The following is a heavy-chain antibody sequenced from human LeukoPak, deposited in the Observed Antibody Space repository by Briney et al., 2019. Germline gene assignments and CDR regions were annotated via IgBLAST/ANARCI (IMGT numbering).Heavy chain of an antibody. D-gene: IGHD5-24*01. CDR3: ATQGWLQSEYYFDH. Sequence: QASETLSLTCAVSGVSISSSNWWSWVRQPPGKGLEWIGEIYHRGDTIYNPSLKSRVTISVDKSKSQFSLKLSFVTAADTAIYYCATQGWLQSEYYFDHWGQGTLVTVSS. CDR1: GVSISSSNW. CDR2: IYHRGDT. V-gene: IGHV4-4*02. J-gene: IGHJ4*02.